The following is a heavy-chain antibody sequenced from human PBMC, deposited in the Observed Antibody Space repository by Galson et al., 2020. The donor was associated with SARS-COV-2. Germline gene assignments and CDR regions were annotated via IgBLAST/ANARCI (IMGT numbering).Heavy chain of an antibody. D-gene: IGHD3-22*01. CDR1: GYTFTSYG. J-gene: IGHJ4*02. Sequence: ASVKVSCKASGYTFTSYGITWVRQAHGQGLEWMGWISAYNGNTNYAQKFQGRVTMTTDTSTSTAYMELRSLRSDDTAVYYCARPYFYESSGYYDYWGQGTLVTVSS. CDR3: ARPYFYESSGYYDY. CDR2: ISAYNGNT. V-gene: IGHV1-18*01.